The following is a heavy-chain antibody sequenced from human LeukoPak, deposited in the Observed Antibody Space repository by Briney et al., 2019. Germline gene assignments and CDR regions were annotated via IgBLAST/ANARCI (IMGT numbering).Heavy chain of an antibody. CDR3: VARLGYCSGTSCYEFDP. V-gene: IGHV4-30-4*01. J-gene: IGHJ5*02. Sequence: SETLSLTCTVSGGSVNSVDYFWNWIRQPPGKGLEWIGYIYYSGSTYYNPSLKSRGTMSVDTSKNQFSLKLSSVTAADTAIYYCVARLGYCSGTSCYEFDPWGQGTLVTVSS. D-gene: IGHD2-2*01. CDR2: IYYSGST. CDR1: GGSVNSVDYF.